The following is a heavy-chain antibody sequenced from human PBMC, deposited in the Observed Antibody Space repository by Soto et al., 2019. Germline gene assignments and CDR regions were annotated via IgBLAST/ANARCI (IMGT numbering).Heavy chain of an antibody. CDR2: ISGSGGST. Sequence: GSLRLSCAASGFTFSSFAMSWVRQAPGKGLDWVSAISGSGGSTYSADSVKGRFTISRDNSKNTLYLKMSSLRAEDTAVYYCARGFSAGKGTPPDFCGQASLVTVSS. CDR1: GFTFSSFA. V-gene: IGHV3-23*01. D-gene: IGHD6-13*01. CDR3: ARGFSAGKGTPPDF. J-gene: IGHJ4*02.